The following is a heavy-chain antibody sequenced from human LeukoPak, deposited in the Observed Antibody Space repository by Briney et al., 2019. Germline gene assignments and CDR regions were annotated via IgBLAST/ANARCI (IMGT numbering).Heavy chain of an antibody. CDR2: IYYSGST. J-gene: IGHJ4*02. CDR3: VRCHSGYYPYYFDY. Sequence: PSQTLSLTCTVSGGSISSGGYYWSWIRQHPGKGLEWIGYIYYSGSTYYNPSLKSRVTISVDTSKNQFSLKLSSVTAADTAVYYCVRCHSGYYPYYFDYWGQGTLVTVSS. D-gene: IGHD3-22*01. CDR1: GGSISSGGYY. V-gene: IGHV4-31*03.